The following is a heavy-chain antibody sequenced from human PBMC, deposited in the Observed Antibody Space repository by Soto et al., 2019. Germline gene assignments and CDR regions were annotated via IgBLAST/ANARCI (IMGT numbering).Heavy chain of an antibody. V-gene: IGHV4-34*01. CDR2: INHSGST. CDR1: GGSFSGYY. D-gene: IGHD2-15*01. J-gene: IGHJ3*02. CDR3: ARARLRCSGGSCYSYAFDI. Sequence: QVQLQQWGAGLLKPSETLSLTCAVYGGSFSGYYWSWIRQPPGKGLEWIGEINHSGSTNYNPSLKSRVTISVDTSKNQFSLNLSSVTAADTAVYYCARARLRCSGGSCYSYAFDIWGQGTMVTVSS.